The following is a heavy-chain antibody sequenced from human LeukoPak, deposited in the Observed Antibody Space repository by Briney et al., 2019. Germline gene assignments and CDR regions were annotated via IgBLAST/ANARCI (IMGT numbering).Heavy chain of an antibody. V-gene: IGHV4-31*03. CDR1: GGSITSGGYY. CDR3: ARTLTSITTISYFDY. Sequence: PSQTLSLTCTVSGGSITSGGYYWSWIRQHPGKGLEWIGYIYYSGSTYYNPSLKSRVIISVHTSKNQFSLELSSVTAADTAVYYCARTLTSITTISYFDYWGQGTLVTVSS. CDR2: IYYSGST. J-gene: IGHJ4*02. D-gene: IGHD4-11*01.